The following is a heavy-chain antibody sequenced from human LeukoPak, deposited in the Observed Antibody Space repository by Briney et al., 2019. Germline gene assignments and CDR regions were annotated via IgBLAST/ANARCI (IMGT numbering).Heavy chain of an antibody. CDR3: ARGTQALRYFDWSHGMDV. CDR1: GYTFTSYD. Sequence: ASVKVSCKASGYTFTSYDINWVRQATGQGLEWMGWMNPNSGNTGYAQKFQGRVTMTRNTSISTAYMELSSLRSEDTAVYYCARGTQALRYFDWSHGMDVWGQGTTVTVSS. V-gene: IGHV1-8*01. CDR2: MNPNSGNT. D-gene: IGHD3-9*01. J-gene: IGHJ6*02.